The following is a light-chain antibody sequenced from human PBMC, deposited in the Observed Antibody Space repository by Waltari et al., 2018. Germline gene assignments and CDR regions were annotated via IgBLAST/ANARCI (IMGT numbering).Light chain of an antibody. V-gene: IGLV1-44*01. CDR1: SPNIGSNT. Sequence: QSVLTQPPSASGTPGQRVTTSCSGSSPNIGSNTVNWYQQLPGPAPKRLIYSNNQRPSGVPARFSGSKSGTSASLAISGLQSEDEADYYCAAWDDSLNVWVFGGGTKLTVL. J-gene: IGLJ3*02. CDR2: SNN. CDR3: AAWDDSLNVWV.